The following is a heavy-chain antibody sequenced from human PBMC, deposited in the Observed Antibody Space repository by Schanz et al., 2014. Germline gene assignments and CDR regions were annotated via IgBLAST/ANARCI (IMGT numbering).Heavy chain of an antibody. J-gene: IGHJ4*02. CDR1: GFTFSTYW. Sequence: EVQLVESGGGLVQPGGSLRLSCAASGFTFSTYWMHWVRQAPGKGLVWVSAISGSGGSTYYADSVKGRFTISRDNSKNTLYLQMNSLRADDTAVYYCAREDCSATSCYFRYWGQGTLVTVSS. CDR2: ISGSGGST. D-gene: IGHD2-21*01. V-gene: IGHV3-23*04. CDR3: AREDCSATSCYFRY.